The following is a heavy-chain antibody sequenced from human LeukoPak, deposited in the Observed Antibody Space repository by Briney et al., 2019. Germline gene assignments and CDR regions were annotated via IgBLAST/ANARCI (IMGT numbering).Heavy chain of an antibody. D-gene: IGHD5-12*01. CDR1: GFTFSSYG. CDR3: ARFESQVAPLDY. V-gene: IGHV3-33*01. CDR2: IWYDGSNK. J-gene: IGHJ4*02. Sequence: GGSLRLSCAASGFTFSSYGMHWVRQAPGKGLEWVAVIWYDGSNKYYADSVKGRFTISRDNSKNTLYLQMNSLRAEDTAVYYCARFESQVAPLDYWGQGTLVTVSS.